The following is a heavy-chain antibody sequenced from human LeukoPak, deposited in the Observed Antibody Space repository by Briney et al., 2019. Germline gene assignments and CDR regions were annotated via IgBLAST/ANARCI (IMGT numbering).Heavy chain of an antibody. Sequence: SETLSPTCGVYGGSFTAYYWSGIRQPPGKGLERIGEINHSGITNYNPSLNSRMTISVATTKNQLSLKLSSVTAAGTAVYYCAGIATGFNWFDPWGQGTLVTVSS. J-gene: IGHJ5*02. V-gene: IGHV4-34*01. CDR3: AGIATGFNWFDP. D-gene: IGHD6-13*01. CDR2: INHSGIT. CDR1: GGSFTAYY.